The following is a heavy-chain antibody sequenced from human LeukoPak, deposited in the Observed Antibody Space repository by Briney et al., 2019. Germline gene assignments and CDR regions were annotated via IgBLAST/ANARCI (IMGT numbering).Heavy chain of an antibody. V-gene: IGHV3-30*07. CDR3: ARGFGSSSVALD. CDR2: IYYDGGNQ. Sequence: GGSLRLSCGASGFTFSNYAMHWVRQAPGKGLEWVAIIYYDGGNQFYGDSVKGRFTISRDNSKNTVFLEMSSLRVDDTAVYYCARGFGSSSVALDWGQGTLVSVSS. J-gene: IGHJ4*02. D-gene: IGHD3-10*01. CDR1: GFTFSNYA.